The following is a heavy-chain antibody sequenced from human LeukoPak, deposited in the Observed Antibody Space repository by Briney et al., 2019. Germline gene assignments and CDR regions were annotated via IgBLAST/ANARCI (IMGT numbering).Heavy chain of an antibody. V-gene: IGHV3-74*01. J-gene: IGHJ4*02. CDR2: IHSDGSST. CDR3: ARDQSISSHSNPGSPIAVAAFFDY. Sequence: GGSLRLSCAASGFTFRSYWMHWVRQAPGKGLVWVSHIHSDGSSTSYADSVQGRFTISRDNAKNTLYLQMNSLRAEDTAVYYCARDQSISSHSNPGSPIAVAAFFDYWGQGTLVTVSS. D-gene: IGHD6-19*01. CDR1: GFTFRSYW.